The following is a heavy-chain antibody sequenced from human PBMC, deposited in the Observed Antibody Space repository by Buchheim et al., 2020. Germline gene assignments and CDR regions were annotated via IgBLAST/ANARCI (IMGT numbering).Heavy chain of an antibody. V-gene: IGHV3-30*18. D-gene: IGHD3-10*01. Sequence: QVQLVESGGGVVQPGRSLRLSCAASGFTFSSYGMHWVRQAPGKGLEWVAVISYDGSNKYYADSVKGRFTISRDNSKNTLYLQMNSLRAEDTAVYYCAKDTRWVRGVIIGTRIFDYWGQGTL. CDR1: GFTFSSYG. CDR3: AKDTRWVRGVIIGTRIFDY. J-gene: IGHJ4*02. CDR2: ISYDGSNK.